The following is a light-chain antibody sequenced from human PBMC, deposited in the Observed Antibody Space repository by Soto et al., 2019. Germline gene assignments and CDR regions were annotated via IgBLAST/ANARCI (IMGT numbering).Light chain of an antibody. CDR3: SSYSNISTLVV. V-gene: IGLV2-14*01. Sequence: QSVLTQPASVSGSPGQSITISCTGTSSDVGGYKYVSWYQQHPGKAPQLIIYEVNNRPSGVSNRFSGSKSGNTASLTISGLQAEDEADYYCSSYSNISTLVVFGGGTKVTVL. CDR2: EVN. J-gene: IGLJ2*01. CDR1: SSDVGGYKY.